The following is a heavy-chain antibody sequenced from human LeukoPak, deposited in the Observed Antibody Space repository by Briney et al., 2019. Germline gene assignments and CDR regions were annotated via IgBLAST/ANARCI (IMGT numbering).Heavy chain of an antibody. Sequence: GRSLRLSCAVSGFTLSVYAMYWVRQAPGKGRVWVSRFTADGRSTIYADSVRGRFTVSRDNAKNTLYLQMYSRRAEDTAVYYCARAQMGTPTDCWGQGTLVTVSS. CDR3: ARAQMGTPTDC. D-gene: IGHD1-14*01. J-gene: IGHJ4*02. CDR2: FTADGRST. V-gene: IGHV3-74*01. CDR1: GFTLSVYA.